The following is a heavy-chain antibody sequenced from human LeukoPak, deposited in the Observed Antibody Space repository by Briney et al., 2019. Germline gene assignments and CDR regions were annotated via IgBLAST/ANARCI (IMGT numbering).Heavy chain of an antibody. Sequence: PGGSLRLSCAASGFTFSSYAMSWVRQAPGKGLEWVSAISGSGGSTYYADSVKGRFTISRDNSKNTLYLQMNSLRAEDTAVYYCAKGQLERRFLGAHDAFDIWGQGTMVTVSS. CDR2: ISGSGGST. CDR3: AKGQLERRFLGAHDAFDI. CDR1: GFTFSSYA. D-gene: IGHD1-1*01. V-gene: IGHV3-23*01. J-gene: IGHJ3*02.